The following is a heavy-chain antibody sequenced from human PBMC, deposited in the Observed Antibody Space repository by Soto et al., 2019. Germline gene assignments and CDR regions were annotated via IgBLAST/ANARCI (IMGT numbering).Heavy chain of an antibody. Sequence: QVQLVESGGGVVQPGRALRLSCAASGFTFSSYGMHWVRQAPGTGLEWVAVISYDGSNKYYADSVKGRFTISRDNSKNTLYLQMNSLRAEDTAVYYCAKGQDIVVVVAPTPFDYWGQGTLVTVSS. D-gene: IGHD2-15*01. CDR1: GFTFSSYG. J-gene: IGHJ4*02. V-gene: IGHV3-30*18. CDR3: AKGQDIVVVVAPTPFDY. CDR2: ISYDGSNK.